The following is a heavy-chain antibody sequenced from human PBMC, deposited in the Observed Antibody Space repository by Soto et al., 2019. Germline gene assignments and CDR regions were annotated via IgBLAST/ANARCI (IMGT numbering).Heavy chain of an antibody. CDR2: IGTAGDT. V-gene: IGHV3-13*01. CDR3: ARGQEVGAHFFDS. Sequence: GVPMRVSYEAAEFTFSGFDMHWISKPTGKGLEWVSTIGTAGDTYYAVSVKGRFTISRDNAKNSLSLQMNSLRAGDTAVYFCARGQEVGAHFFDSWGQGTQVTAPQ. D-gene: IGHD2-15*01. J-gene: IGHJ5*01. CDR1: EFTFSGFD.